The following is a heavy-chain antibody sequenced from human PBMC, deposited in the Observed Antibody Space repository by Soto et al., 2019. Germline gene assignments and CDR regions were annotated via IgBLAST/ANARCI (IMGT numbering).Heavy chain of an antibody. CDR2: INAGNGNT. CDR1: GYTFTSYA. J-gene: IGHJ2*01. CDR3: ARVLEMGIKDWYFDL. D-gene: IGHD3-3*01. Sequence: QVQLVQSGAEVKKPGASVKVSCKASGYTFTSYAMHWVRQAPGQRLEWMGWINAGNGNTKYSQKFQGRVTITRDTSACTAYMELSSLRSEDTAVYYCARVLEMGIKDWYFDLWGRGTLVTVSS. V-gene: IGHV1-3*01.